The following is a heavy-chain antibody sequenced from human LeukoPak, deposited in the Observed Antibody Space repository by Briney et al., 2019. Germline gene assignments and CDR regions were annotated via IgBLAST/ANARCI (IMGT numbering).Heavy chain of an antibody. CDR2: INPSGGST. Sequence: GASVKVSCKASGYTFTSYFMHWVRQAPGQGLEWMGIINPSGGSTSYAQKFQGRVTMTRDTSTSTVYMELSSLRSEDTAVYYCARGIVVVVAATGTNWFDPWGQGTLVTVSS. CDR1: GYTFTSYF. D-gene: IGHD2-15*01. CDR3: ARGIVVVVAATGTNWFDP. V-gene: IGHV1-46*03. J-gene: IGHJ5*02.